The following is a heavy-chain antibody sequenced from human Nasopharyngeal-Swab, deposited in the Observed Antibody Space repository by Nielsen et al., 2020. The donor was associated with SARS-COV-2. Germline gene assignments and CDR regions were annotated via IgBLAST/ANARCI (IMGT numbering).Heavy chain of an antibody. D-gene: IGHD3-22*01. Sequence: GESLKISCAASGFTFGSYGMHWVRQVPGKGLEWVAVISYDGSNKYYADSVKGRFTISRDNSKNTLYLQMNSLRAEDTAVYYCAKETDSSFDYWGQGTLVTVSS. J-gene: IGHJ4*02. CDR1: GFTFGSYG. CDR2: ISYDGSNK. V-gene: IGHV3-30*18. CDR3: AKETDSSFDY.